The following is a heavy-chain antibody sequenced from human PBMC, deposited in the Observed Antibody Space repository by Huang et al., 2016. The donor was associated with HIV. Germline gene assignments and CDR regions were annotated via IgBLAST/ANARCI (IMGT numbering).Heavy chain of an antibody. CDR2: IDQDGFEK. D-gene: IGHD5-12*01. Sequence: DVQLVQSGGGLVRPGGSLRLSCLSSGFTFRIYSMTWGRQAPGKGLDWVANIDQDGFEKYYVDSVEGRFTISRDNAKNSLSLQMNSLRAEDTAVYYCARMSADIGSDAFHVWGQGTMVAVSS. J-gene: IGHJ3*01. CDR3: ARMSADIGSDAFHV. CDR1: GFTFRIYS. V-gene: IGHV3-7*01.